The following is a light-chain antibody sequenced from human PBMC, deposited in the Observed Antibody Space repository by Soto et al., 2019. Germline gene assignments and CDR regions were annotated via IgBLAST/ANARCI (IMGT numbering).Light chain of an antibody. Sequence: DIQMTQSPSSLSSSVGDRVTLTCRASQGISNYLGWCQQKPGQAPKSLIYSASSMQSGVPSKFSGSGSGTDFTLTISSLQPEDSATYYCHQYNSLPRTFGGGTKVEI. CDR1: QGISNY. CDR3: HQYNSLPRT. V-gene: IGKV1-16*02. J-gene: IGKJ4*01. CDR2: SAS.